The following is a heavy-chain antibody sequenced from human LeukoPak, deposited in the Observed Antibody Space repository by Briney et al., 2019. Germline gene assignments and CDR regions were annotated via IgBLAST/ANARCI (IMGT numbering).Heavy chain of an antibody. Sequence: PGGSLRLSCTASGFTFSGYSMNWIRQAPGKGLAWVSTISGGSGSTYCADSVKGRFTISRDNSKNTLYLQMNSLRDEDTAVYYCAKHRFESGGYHSTDWGQGTLVTVSS. D-gene: IGHD3-22*01. J-gene: IGHJ4*02. CDR2: ISGGSGST. V-gene: IGHV3-23*01. CDR3: AKHRFESGGYHSTD. CDR1: GFTFSGYS.